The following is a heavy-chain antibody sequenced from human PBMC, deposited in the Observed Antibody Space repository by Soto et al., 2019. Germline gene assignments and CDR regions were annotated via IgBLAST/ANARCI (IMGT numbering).Heavy chain of an antibody. CDR3: VKMVYATRRFGYYGMDV. Sequence: PSETLSLTCTVSGGSVSSGSYYWSWIRQPPGKGLEWIGYIYYSGSTNYNPSLKSRVTISVDTSKNQFSLKLSSVTAADTAVYYCVKMVYATRRFGYYGMDVWGQGTTVTVSS. CDR2: IYYSGST. D-gene: IGHD2-8*01. CDR1: GGSVSSGSYY. V-gene: IGHV4-61*01. J-gene: IGHJ6*02.